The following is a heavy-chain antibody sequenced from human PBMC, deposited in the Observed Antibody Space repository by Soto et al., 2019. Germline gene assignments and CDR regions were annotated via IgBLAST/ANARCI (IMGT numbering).Heavy chain of an antibody. J-gene: IGHJ4*02. D-gene: IGHD2-15*01. CDR3: ARAQGFRVVTTGRYFDY. CDR2: INHSGST. V-gene: IGHV4-34*01. CDR1: GGSFSGYY. Sequence: PSETLSLTCAVYGGSFSGYYWSWIRQPPGKGLEWIGEINHSGSTNYNPSLKSRVTISVDTSKNQFSLKLSSVTAADTAVYYCARAQGFRVVTTGRYFDYWGQGTLVTVSS.